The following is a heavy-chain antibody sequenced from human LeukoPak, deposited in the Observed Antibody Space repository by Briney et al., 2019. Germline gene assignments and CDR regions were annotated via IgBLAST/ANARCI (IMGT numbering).Heavy chain of an antibody. CDR1: GCTFSTYS. D-gene: IGHD6-13*01. CDR2: INSDGSST. Sequence: GGSLRLSCAASGCTFSTYSMNWVRQAPGKGLVWVSRINSDGSSTYYADSVKGRFTISRDNAKNTLYLQMNSLRAEDTAVYYCARAKYSSNQSSFDYWAQGTLVTVSS. J-gene: IGHJ4*02. CDR3: ARAKYSSNQSSFDY. V-gene: IGHV3-74*01.